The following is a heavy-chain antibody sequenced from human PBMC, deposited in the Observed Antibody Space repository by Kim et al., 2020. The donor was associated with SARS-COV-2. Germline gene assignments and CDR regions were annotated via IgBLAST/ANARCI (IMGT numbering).Heavy chain of an antibody. Sequence: DSVNGRFTISRDNSKNTLYLQMNSLRAEDTAVYYCARERAYDSSGYYFDYWGQGTLVTVSS. CDR3: ARERAYDSSGYYFDY. V-gene: IGHV3-30*01. J-gene: IGHJ4*02. D-gene: IGHD3-22*01.